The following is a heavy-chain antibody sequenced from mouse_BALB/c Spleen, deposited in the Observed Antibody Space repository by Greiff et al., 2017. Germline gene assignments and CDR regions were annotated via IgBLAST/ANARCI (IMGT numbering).Heavy chain of an antibody. CDR1: GFTFTDYY. J-gene: IGHJ4*01. CDR2: IRNKANGYTT. CDR3: AREGIPYYYGSSYAMDY. Sequence: DVHLVESGGGLVQPGGSLRLSCATSGFTFTDYYMSWVRQPPGKALEWLGFIRNKANGYTTEYSASVKGRFTISRDNSQSILYLQMNTLRAEDSATYYCAREGIPYYYGSSYAMDYWGQGTSVTVSS. D-gene: IGHD1-1*01. V-gene: IGHV7-3*02.